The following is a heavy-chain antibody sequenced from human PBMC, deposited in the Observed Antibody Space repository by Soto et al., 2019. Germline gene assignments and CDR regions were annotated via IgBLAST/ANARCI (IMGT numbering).Heavy chain of an antibody. CDR2: IYSTGNT. J-gene: IGHJ6*02. Sequence: SDTLTLTCTVFSYSIMCSFYWGSFCHPPGKGLEWIVSIYSTGNTYYNPSLNSQVTISVDTSKNQFSLNVISVTAADTAVYYCRRSSRYSTDVWGQGTTVT. CDR1: SYSIMCSFY. D-gene: IGHD6-13*01. V-gene: IGHV4-38-2*02. CDR3: RRSSRYSTDV.